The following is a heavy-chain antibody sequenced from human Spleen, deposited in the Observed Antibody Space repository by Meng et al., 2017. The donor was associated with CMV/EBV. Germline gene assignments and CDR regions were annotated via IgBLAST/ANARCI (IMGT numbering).Heavy chain of an antibody. CDR1: FTFSSYA. CDR2: IYSGGSST. V-gene: IGHV3-23*03. D-gene: IGHD3-22*01. CDR3: AKYIWSAYYDSSGLLDY. Sequence: FTFSSYAMSWVRQAPGKGLEWVSVIYSGGSSTYYADSVKGRFTISRDNSKNTLYLQMNSLRAEDTAVYYCAKYIWSAYYDSSGLLDYWGQGTLVTVSS. J-gene: IGHJ4*02.